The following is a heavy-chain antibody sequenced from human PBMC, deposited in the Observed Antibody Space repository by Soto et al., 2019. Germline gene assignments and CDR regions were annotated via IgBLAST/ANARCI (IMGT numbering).Heavy chain of an antibody. CDR2: ISGSGSPT. CDR3: ARDMSGGTYNYYYGMDV. D-gene: IGHD1-26*01. J-gene: IGHJ6*02. V-gene: IGHV3-23*01. CDR1: GFTVSNNY. Sequence: GGSLRLSCAASGFTVSNNYMSWVRQAPGKGLEWVSAISGSGSPTYYADSVKGRFTISRDNSKNTLYLQMNSLRADDTAVYYCARDMSGGTYNYYYGMDVWGQGTTVTVSS.